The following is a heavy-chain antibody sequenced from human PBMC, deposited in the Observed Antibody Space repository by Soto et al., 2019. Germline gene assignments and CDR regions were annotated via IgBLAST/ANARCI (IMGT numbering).Heavy chain of an antibody. CDR2: IGSSSVTI. CDR3: ARPVVDTAMVRQVDAY. V-gene: IGHV3-48*01. D-gene: IGHD5-18*01. CDR1: GFPRSNYV. Sequence: GGSLRLSCASSGFPRSNYVMSWVLQATGKGLEWISCIGSSSVTIFHADSVKGRFTISRDSAKNSLYLQMNSLRAEDTAVYYCARPVVDTAMVRQVDAYWGQGTLVPVSS. J-gene: IGHJ4*02.